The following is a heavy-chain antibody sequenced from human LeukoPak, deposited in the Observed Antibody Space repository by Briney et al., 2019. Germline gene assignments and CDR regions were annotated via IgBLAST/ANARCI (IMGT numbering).Heavy chain of an antibody. CDR2: IKQDGSEK. D-gene: IGHD3-16*01. CDR1: GFTFSSSW. CDR3: ARDWGLRPGLDY. V-gene: IGHV3-7*01. Sequence: GGSLRLSCAASGFTFSSSWMSWVRQAPGKGLEWVANIKQDGSEKYYVDSVKGRFTISRDNAKNSLYLQMNSLRAEDTAVYYCARDWGLRPGLDYWGQGTLVTVSS. J-gene: IGHJ4*02.